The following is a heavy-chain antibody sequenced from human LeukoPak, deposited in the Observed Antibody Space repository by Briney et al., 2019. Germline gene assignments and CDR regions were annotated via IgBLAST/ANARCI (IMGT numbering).Heavy chain of an antibody. CDR1: GGTFSSYA. Sequence: SVKVSCKPSGGTFSSYAISWVRQAPGRGLEWMGWIIPIFGTANYAQKFHGRGTITTDESTTKAYMALSSLRSEDTAVSYCARRRVDGYSSSSVAFDIWGQGTMVTISS. V-gene: IGHV1-69*05. D-gene: IGHD6-6*01. CDR2: IIPIFGTA. J-gene: IGHJ3*02. CDR3: ARRRVDGYSSSSVAFDI.